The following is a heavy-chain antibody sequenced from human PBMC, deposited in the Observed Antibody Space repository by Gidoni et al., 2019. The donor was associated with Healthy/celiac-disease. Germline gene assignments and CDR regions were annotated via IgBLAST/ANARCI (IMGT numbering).Heavy chain of an antibody. CDR3: ARDLRSSWYLGFDY. V-gene: IGHV4-4*07. D-gene: IGHD6-13*01. CDR1: GGSISSYY. CDR2: IYTSGST. J-gene: IGHJ4*02. Sequence: QVQLQESGPGLVKPSATLSLTCTVSGGSISSYYWSWIRQPAGKGLEWIGRIYTSGSTNYNPSLKSRVTMSVDTSKNQFSLKLSSVTAADTAVYYCARDLRSSWYLGFDYWGQGTLVTVSS.